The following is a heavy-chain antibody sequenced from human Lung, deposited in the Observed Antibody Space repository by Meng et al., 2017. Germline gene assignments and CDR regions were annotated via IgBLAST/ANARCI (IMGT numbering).Heavy chain of an antibody. V-gene: IGHV3-7*01. Sequence: GESLKISCAASGFMFSNSWMSWVRQAPGMGLEWVANIGQDGSEKYYVDSVKGRFTVSRDNARNSLYLQLSSLRAEDTAVYYCARLEFGGYDRTFDHWGQGSLVTVSS. D-gene: IGHD5-12*01. CDR2: IGQDGSEK. CDR1: GFMFSNSW. J-gene: IGHJ4*02. CDR3: ARLEFGGYDRTFDH.